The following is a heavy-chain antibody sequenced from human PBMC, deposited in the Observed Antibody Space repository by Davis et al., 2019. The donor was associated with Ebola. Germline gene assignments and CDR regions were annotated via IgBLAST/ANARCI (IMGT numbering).Heavy chain of an antibody. J-gene: IGHJ3*02. D-gene: IGHD5-12*01. V-gene: IGHV1-46*03. CDR2: IHPSGGST. CDR3: TTPGGQDSGYDVFDI. CDR1: ECTFRNYY. Sequence: AASVKVSCKASECTFRNYYIHWVRQAPGQGLVWMGIIHPSGGSTRYAQNFQGRVTMTRDTSTTTVYMDLSSLRSEDTALYYCTTPGGQDSGYDVFDIWGQGTMVTVSS.